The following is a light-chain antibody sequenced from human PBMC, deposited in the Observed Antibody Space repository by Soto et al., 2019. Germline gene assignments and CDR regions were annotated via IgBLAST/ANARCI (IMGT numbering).Light chain of an antibody. J-gene: IGKJ1*01. Sequence: EIVMTQSPATLSMSPGQRATLSCRASQSISRNLAWYQQKPGQAPRLLMYGASTRATGIPARFSASGSGTEFTLTISSLQSEDFAVYYCQQYNDRLWTFGQGTKVEIK. V-gene: IGKV3-15*01. CDR1: QSISRN. CDR2: GAS. CDR3: QQYNDRLWT.